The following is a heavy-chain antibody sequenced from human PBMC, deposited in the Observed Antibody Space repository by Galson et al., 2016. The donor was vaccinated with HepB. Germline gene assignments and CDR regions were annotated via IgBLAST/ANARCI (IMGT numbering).Heavy chain of an antibody. Sequence: CAISGDSVSSNSAAWNWIRQSPSRGLEWLGRAYYRSKWYNDYAVSVKSRITINPDTSKNQFSLQLNSVTPEDTAVYYCANFVTSGYYGIDAWGQGTTVTVSS. CDR2: AYYRSKWYN. CDR1: GDSVSSNSAA. D-gene: IGHD2-2*01. CDR3: ANFVTSGYYGIDA. V-gene: IGHV6-1*01. J-gene: IGHJ6*02.